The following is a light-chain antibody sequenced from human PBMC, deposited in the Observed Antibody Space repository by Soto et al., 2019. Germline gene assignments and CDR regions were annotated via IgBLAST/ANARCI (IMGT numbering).Light chain of an antibody. Sequence: DIQMNQSPSSLSASVGDRVTITCRASQSISSYLNWYQQKPGKAPKLLIYAASSLQSGVPARFSGSGSEKDFTLNISSPEPEDFATCERHKSYSTPYTFWRGLKLE. J-gene: IGKJ2*01. V-gene: IGKV1-39*01. CDR1: QSISSY. CDR2: AAS. CDR3: HKSYSTPYT.